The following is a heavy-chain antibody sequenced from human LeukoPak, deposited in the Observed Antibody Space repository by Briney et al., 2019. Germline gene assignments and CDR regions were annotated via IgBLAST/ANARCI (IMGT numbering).Heavy chain of an antibody. CDR1: GYTFTSYG. Sequence: GASVKVSCKASGYTFTSYGISWVRQAPGQGLEWMGWISAYNGNTNYAQKLQGRVTMTTDTSTSTAYMELRSLRSDDTAVYYCARDRGSIVGATTFDYWGQGTLVTVSS. D-gene: IGHD1-26*01. V-gene: IGHV1-18*01. CDR2: ISAYNGNT. CDR3: ARDRGSIVGATTFDY. J-gene: IGHJ4*02.